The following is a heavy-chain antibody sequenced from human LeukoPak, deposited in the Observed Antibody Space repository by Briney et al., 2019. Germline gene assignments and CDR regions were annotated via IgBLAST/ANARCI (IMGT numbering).Heavy chain of an antibody. Sequence: SETLSLTCTVSGGSIATYYWSWIRQPAGKGLEWIGRIYDSGSTQYNPSLKSRVTMSVDRSRNQFSLKLSSVTAADTALYFCARDIRNSGSYYSDYWGRGTLVTVSS. CDR2: IYDSGST. J-gene: IGHJ4*02. CDR1: GGSIATYY. CDR3: ARDIRNSGSYYSDY. V-gene: IGHV4-4*07. D-gene: IGHD3-10*01.